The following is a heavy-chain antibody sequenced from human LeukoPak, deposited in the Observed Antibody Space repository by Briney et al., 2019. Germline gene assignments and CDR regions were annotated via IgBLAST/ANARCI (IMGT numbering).Heavy chain of an antibody. J-gene: IGHJ5*02. V-gene: IGHV3-48*04. CDR2: ISSSGSSI. D-gene: IGHD3-3*01. Sequence: QTGGSLRLSCAASGFNFSNYWMSWVRQTPGKGLEWVSYISSSGSSISYADSVKGRFTISRDNAKNSLYLQMNSLRAEDTAVYYCARLQEDYDFWSGSRAWFDPWGQGTLVTVSS. CDR1: GFNFSNYW. CDR3: ARLQEDYDFWSGSRAWFDP.